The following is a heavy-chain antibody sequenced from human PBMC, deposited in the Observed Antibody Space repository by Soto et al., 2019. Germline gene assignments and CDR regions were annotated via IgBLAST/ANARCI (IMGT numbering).Heavy chain of an antibody. Sequence: ESGGGVVQPGRSLRLSCAASGFTFSSYGMHWVRQAPGKGLEWVAVIWYDGSNKYYADSVKGRFTISRDNSKNTLYLQMNSLRAEDTAVYYCARVGVKWLVQGYFDYWGQGTLVTVSS. CDR2: IWYDGSNK. CDR3: ARVGVKWLVQGYFDY. V-gene: IGHV3-33*01. D-gene: IGHD6-19*01. J-gene: IGHJ4*02. CDR1: GFTFSSYG.